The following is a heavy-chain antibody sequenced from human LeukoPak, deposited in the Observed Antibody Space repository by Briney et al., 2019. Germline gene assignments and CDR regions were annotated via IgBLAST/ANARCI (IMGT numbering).Heavy chain of an antibody. CDR1: GFTFDDYG. J-gene: IGHJ6*02. V-gene: IGHV3-20*04. Sequence: PGGSLRLSCAASGFTFDDYGMSWVRQAPGKGLEWVSGINWNGGSTGYADSVKGRFTISRDNAKNSLYLQMNTLRAEDTALYYCARGKTSRYYYYGMDVWGQGTTVTVSS. CDR2: INWNGGST. CDR3: ARGKTSRYYYYGMDV.